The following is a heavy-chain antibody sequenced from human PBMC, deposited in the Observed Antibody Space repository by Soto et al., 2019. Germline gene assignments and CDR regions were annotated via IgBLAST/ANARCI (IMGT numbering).Heavy chain of an antibody. J-gene: IGHJ4*02. CDR2: IYYSGST. CDR3: ASSSTSSSKHDY. CDR1: GGSIISGGYY. Sequence: SETLSLTCTVSGGSIISGGYYWIWIRQHPGKGLEWIGYIYYSGSTYYNPSLKSRVTISVDTSKNHFSLKLTSVTAADTAVYYCASSSTSSSKHDYWGQGTLVTVSS. D-gene: IGHD2-2*01. V-gene: IGHV4-31*03.